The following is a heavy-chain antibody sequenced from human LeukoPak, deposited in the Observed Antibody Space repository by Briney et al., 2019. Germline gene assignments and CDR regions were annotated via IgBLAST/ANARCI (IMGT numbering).Heavy chain of an antibody. CDR3: VRGTGY. CDR1: GFTFSTYV. Sequence: GGSQRLSCTVSGFTFSTYVMHWVRQAPGKGLEYVSAISSNGDNTYYADSVKGRFTISRDNSKNTLYLQMSSLRADDTAVYYCVRGTGYWGQGTLVTVSS. V-gene: IGHV3-64D*06. CDR2: ISSNGDNT. J-gene: IGHJ4*02.